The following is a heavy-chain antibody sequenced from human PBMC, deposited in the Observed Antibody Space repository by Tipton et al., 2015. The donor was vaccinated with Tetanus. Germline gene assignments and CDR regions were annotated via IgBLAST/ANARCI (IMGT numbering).Heavy chain of an antibody. V-gene: IGHV5-51*01. CDR1: GYRFNDYW. CDR2: IYPGDSDT. J-gene: IGHJ4*02. CDR3: ARHMGFGDLLSLFDY. D-gene: IGHD3-10*01. Sequence: QSGAEVKKPGESLRISCKTSGYRFNDYWIAWVRQMPGKGLEWMGVIYPGDSDTKFSPYFQGQVTFSVDKSISTAYLQWSSLKASDTAMYYCARHMGFGDLLSLFDYWGQGTLVTVSS.